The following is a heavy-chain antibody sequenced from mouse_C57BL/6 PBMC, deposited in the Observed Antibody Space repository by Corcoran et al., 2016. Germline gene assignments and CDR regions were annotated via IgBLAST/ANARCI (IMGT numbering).Heavy chain of an antibody. CDR1: GFTFRNYP. CDR2: ISASEGST. D-gene: IGHD1-1*01. V-gene: IGHV5-12-2*01. Sequence: EVQLLESGGGLVQPGGSLRLSCAASGFTFRNYPLRWVRPSTGKGREWDSVISASEGSTDHAYSGEGRFTISRDNTKNTLYLQRNSLRARDTAVYYCAKDLRDSSRYYYYYFDYWG. CDR3: AKDLRDSSRYYYYYFDY. J-gene: IGHJ2*01.